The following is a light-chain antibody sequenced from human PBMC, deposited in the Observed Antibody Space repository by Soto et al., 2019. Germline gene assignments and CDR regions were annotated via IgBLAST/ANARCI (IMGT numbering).Light chain of an antibody. CDR1: QSLLHSDGYTY. J-gene: IGKJ2*01. CDR2: LVS. Sequence: DIGLTQSPISLPVTPGEPASISCKSSQSLLHSDGYTYLDWYLQKPGQSPQLLIYLVSNRASGVPDRFSGSGAGTDFTLKISRVEAEDVGVYYCAQGLQVPFTYGQGAKLEIK. V-gene: IGKV2-28*01. CDR3: AQGLQVPFT.